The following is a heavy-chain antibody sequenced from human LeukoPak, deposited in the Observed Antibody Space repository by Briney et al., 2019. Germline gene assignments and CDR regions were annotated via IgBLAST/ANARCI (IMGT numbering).Heavy chain of an antibody. V-gene: IGHV3-48*04. D-gene: IGHD6-13*01. CDR2: VSSSGTI. Sequence: PGGSLRLSCAASGFTVNTYSMNWVRQAPGQGLEWISYVSSSGTIYYADSVKGRFTVSRGNAQNSLFLQMSSLRVDDTAVYYCARLAAAATHYYYYYGMDVWGQGTTVTVSS. J-gene: IGHJ6*02. CDR1: GFTVNTYS. CDR3: ARLAAAATHYYYYYGMDV.